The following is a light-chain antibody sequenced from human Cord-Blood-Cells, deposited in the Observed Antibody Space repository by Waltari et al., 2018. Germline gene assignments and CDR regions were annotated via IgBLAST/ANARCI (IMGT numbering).Light chain of an antibody. J-gene: IGKJ1*01. CDR1: QSVSSN. CDR3: QQYNNWPPTRT. V-gene: IGKV3-15*01. Sequence: EIVMTQSPATLSVSPGERATLSCRASQSVSSNLAWYQQKPGQAPRLLIYGASTRATGIPARFRGSGSGTEFTLTIRSLQSEDFAVYYCQQYNNWPPTRTFGQGTKVEIK. CDR2: GAS.